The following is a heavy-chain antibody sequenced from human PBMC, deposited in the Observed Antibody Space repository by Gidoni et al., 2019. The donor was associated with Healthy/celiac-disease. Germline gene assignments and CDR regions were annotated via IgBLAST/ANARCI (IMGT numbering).Heavy chain of an antibody. Sequence: EVQLVESGGGLVQPGGSLRLSCAASGFTFSSYEMNWVRQAPGKGLEWVSYISSSGSTIYYADSVKGRFTISRDNAKNSLYLQMNSLRAEDTAVYYCARFARTSRYYYYGMDVWGQGTTVTVSS. CDR2: ISSSGSTI. D-gene: IGHD3-3*01. CDR1: GFTFSSYE. J-gene: IGHJ6*02. CDR3: ARFARTSRYYYYGMDV. V-gene: IGHV3-48*03.